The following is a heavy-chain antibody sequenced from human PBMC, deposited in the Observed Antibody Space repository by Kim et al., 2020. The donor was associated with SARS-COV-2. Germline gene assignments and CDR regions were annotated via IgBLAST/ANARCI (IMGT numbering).Heavy chain of an antibody. Sequence: ADSVKGRYTISRDTSKNPLYLHMNSLRAEDTAVYYCAKGDGSGSYYNVVYWGQGTLVTVSS. CDR3: AKGDGSGSYYNVVY. J-gene: IGHJ4*02. D-gene: IGHD3-10*01. V-gene: IGHV3-30*02.